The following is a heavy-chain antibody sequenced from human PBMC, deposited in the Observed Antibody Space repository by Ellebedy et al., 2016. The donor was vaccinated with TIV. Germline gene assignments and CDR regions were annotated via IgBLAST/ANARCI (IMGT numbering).Heavy chain of an antibody. CDR2: IRGSGGST. J-gene: IGHJ3*02. V-gene: IGHV3-23*01. CDR3: AKESLAVVGATAFDI. Sequence: GESLKISCAASGLTFSSYAMSWVRQAPGKGLEWVSGIRGSGGSTYYADSVKGRFTISRDNSKNTLYLQMNSLRAEDTAVYYCAKESLAVVGATAFDIWGQGTMVTVSS. D-gene: IGHD2-15*01. CDR1: GLTFSSYA.